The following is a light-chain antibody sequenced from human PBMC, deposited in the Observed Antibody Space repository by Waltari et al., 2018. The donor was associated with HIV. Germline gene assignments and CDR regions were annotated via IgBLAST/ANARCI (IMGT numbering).Light chain of an antibody. CDR2: EVS. V-gene: IGLV2-8*01. Sequence: QSALTQPPSASGSPGQSVTISCTGTSSDVGGYNYVSWYQQHPGKAPKLMIYEVSNRPAGVPDRFSGSKSGNTASLTVSGLQAEDEADYYCSSYAGSSVVFGGGTKVTVL. J-gene: IGLJ2*01. CDR3: SSYAGSSVV. CDR1: SSDVGGYNY.